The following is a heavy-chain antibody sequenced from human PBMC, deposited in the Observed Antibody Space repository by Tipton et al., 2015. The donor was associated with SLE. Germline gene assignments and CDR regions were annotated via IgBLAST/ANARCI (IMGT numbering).Heavy chain of an antibody. CDR3: ARDVGGGHAFDI. J-gene: IGHJ3*02. CDR1: GGSISSSSYY. V-gene: IGHV4-39*07. D-gene: IGHD3-16*01. Sequence: TLSLTCTVSGGSISSSSYYWGWIRQPPGKGLEWIGEINHSGSTNYNPSLKSRVTISVDTSKNQFSLKLSSVTAADTAVYYCARDVGGGHAFDIWGQGTMVTVSS. CDR2: INHSGST.